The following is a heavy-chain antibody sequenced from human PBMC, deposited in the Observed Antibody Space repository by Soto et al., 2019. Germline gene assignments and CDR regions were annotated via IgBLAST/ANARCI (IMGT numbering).Heavy chain of an antibody. CDR1: GFTFSSYG. D-gene: IGHD5-18*01. CDR2: ISYDGSNK. Sequence: GGSLRLSCAASGFTFSSYGMHWVRQAPGKGLEWVAVISYDGSNKYYADSVKGRFTISRDNSKNTLYLQMNSLRAEDTAVYYCSIYGSSRGYSYGPQAYYYGMDVWGQGTTVTVSS. V-gene: IGHV3-30*03. CDR3: SIYGSSRGYSYGPQAYYYGMDV. J-gene: IGHJ6*02.